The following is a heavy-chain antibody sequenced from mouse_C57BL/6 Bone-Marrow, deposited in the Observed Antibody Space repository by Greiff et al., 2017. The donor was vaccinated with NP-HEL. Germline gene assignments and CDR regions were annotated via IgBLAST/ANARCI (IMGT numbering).Heavy chain of an antibody. CDR1: GFSFNTYA. V-gene: IGHV10-1*01. D-gene: IGHD2-10*02. CDR3: VRHKYLYAMDY. Sequence: EVQLVESGGGLVQPKGSLKLSCAASGFSFNTYAMNWVRQAPGKGLEWVARIRSKSNNYATYYADSVKDRFTISRDDSESMLYLQMNNLKTEDTAMYYCVRHKYLYAMDYWGQGTSVTVSS. J-gene: IGHJ4*01. CDR2: IRSKSNNYAT.